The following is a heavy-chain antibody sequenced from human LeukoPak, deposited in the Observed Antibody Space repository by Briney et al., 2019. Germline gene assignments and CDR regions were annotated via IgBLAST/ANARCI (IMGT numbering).Heavy chain of an antibody. Sequence: QSGGSLRLSCAASGITVTSDHMSWVRQAPGKGLEWVSVIYSGDNTYYADSVKGRFTISRDNSKNMVYLQMNSLRAEDTAVYYCARGAITAARPLDYWGQGTLVTVSS. CDR2: IYSGDNT. CDR1: GITVTSDH. J-gene: IGHJ4*02. CDR3: ARGAITAARPLDY. V-gene: IGHV3-53*01. D-gene: IGHD6-6*01.